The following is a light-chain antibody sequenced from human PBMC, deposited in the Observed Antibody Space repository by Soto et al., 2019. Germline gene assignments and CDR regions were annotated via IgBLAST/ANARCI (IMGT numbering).Light chain of an antibody. CDR1: QSISSD. Sequence: DIQMTQSPSSLSASVGDRVTITCRASQSISSDLHWYQQKPGKAPKLLIYAASSLQSGVPSRFSGSASGTDFTLTISSLQPEAFATYYCQRSFSTPLTFGGGTKVEIK. CDR3: QRSFSTPLT. CDR2: AAS. J-gene: IGKJ4*01. V-gene: IGKV1-39*01.